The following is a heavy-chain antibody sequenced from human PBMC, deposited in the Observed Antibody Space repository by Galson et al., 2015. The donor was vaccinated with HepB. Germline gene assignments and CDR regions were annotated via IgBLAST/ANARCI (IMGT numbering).Heavy chain of an antibody. D-gene: IGHD3-9*01. CDR1: GGTFSSYA. J-gene: IGHJ4*02. V-gene: IGHV1-69*10. Sequence: SVKVSCKASGGTFSSYAISWVRQAPGQGLEWMGGIIPILGIANYAQKFQGRVTITADKSTSTAYMELSSLRSEDTAVYYCASPTRDILTSESVGQRVGRSRGEYYFDYWGQGTLVTVSS. CDR2: IIPILGIA. CDR3: ASPTRDILTSESVGQRVGRSRGEYYFDY.